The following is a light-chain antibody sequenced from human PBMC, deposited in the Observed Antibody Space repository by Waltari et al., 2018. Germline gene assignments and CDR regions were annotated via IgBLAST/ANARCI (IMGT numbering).Light chain of an antibody. Sequence: QSALTQPASVSGSPGQSITISCTGTSSDVGTYDYVSWYQQHPGKAPKLMIYDVTKRPSGIANHFSGSKSCNTASLTISGLQAEDEADYYCSSYTTSSTVYVFGTGTKVTVL. J-gene: IGLJ1*01. CDR2: DVT. V-gene: IGLV2-14*03. CDR1: SSDVGTYDY. CDR3: SSYTTSSTVYV.